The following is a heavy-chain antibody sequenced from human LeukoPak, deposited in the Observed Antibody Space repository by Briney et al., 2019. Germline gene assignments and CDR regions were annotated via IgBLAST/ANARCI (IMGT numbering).Heavy chain of an antibody. Sequence: SETLSLTCAASGGSISSSNWWSWVRQPPGKGLEWIGDINHSGSTNYNPSLKSRVTISVDTSKNQFSLKLSSVTAADTAVYYCARGREDFILVPGTKRKSYYMDVWGKGTTVTVSS. D-gene: IGHD2-2*01. CDR2: INHSGST. V-gene: IGHV4-4*02. CDR1: GGSISSSNW. J-gene: IGHJ6*03. CDR3: ARGREDFILVPGTKRKSYYMDV.